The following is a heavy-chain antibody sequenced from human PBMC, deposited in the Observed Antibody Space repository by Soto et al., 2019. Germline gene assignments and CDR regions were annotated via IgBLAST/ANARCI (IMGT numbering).Heavy chain of an antibody. D-gene: IGHD3-10*01. CDR2: INHSGST. V-gene: IGHV4-34*01. CDR3: AREFKYYYGSGIDY. J-gene: IGHJ4*02. CDR1: GGSFSGYY. Sequence: SETLSLTCAVYGGSFSGYYWSWIRQPPGKGLEWIGEINHSGSTNYNPSLKSRVTISVDTSKNQFSLKLSSVTAADTAVYYCAREFKYYYGSGIDYWGQGTLVTVSS.